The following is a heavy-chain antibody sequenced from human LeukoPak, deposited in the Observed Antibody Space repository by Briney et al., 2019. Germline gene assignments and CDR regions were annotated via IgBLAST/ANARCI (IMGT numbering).Heavy chain of an antibody. D-gene: IGHD2-2*02. V-gene: IGHV1-18*01. Sequence: ASVKVSCEASGYTFTSYGISWVRQAPGQGLEWMGWISAYNGNTNYAQKLQGRVTMTTDTSTSTAYMELRSLRSDDTAVYYCARVVVPAAIGSQPLDYWGQGTLVTVSS. CDR3: ARVVVPAAIGSQPLDY. CDR1: GYTFTSYG. J-gene: IGHJ4*02. CDR2: ISAYNGNT.